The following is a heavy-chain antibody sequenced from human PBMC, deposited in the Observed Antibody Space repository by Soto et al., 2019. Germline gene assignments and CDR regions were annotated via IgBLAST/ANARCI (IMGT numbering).Heavy chain of an antibody. Sequence: QVQLVQSGAEVKKPGSSVKVSCKASGGTFSSYAISWVRQAPGQGLELMGGIIPIFGTADYAQKFQGRVTIAADESTSTAYMELSSLRSEDTAVYYCASHSSLRGYCISTSCYGYYYGMDVWGQGTTVTVSS. D-gene: IGHD2-2*01. CDR1: GGTFSSYA. J-gene: IGHJ6*02. CDR3: ASHSSLRGYCISTSCYGYYYGMDV. CDR2: IIPIFGTA. V-gene: IGHV1-69*12.